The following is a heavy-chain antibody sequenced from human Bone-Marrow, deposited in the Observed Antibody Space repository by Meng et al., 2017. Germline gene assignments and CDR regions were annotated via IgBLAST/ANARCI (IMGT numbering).Heavy chain of an antibody. V-gene: IGHV3-30*19. CDR3: ARVPYSSGWYPSYYFDY. CDR2: IWYDGSNK. D-gene: IGHD6-19*01. Sequence: GESLKISCAASGFTFSSYGMHWVRQAPGKGLEWVAVIWYDGSNKYYADSVKGRFTISRDNSKNTLYLQMNSLRAEDTAVYYCARVPYSSGWYPSYYFDYWGQGTLVTVSS. CDR1: GFTFSSYG. J-gene: IGHJ4*02.